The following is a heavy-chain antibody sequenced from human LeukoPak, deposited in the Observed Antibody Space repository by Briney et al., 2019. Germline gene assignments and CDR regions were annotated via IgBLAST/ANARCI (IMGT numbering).Heavy chain of an antibody. D-gene: IGHD2-2*01. J-gene: IGHJ6*03. CDR1: GFIFSSYD. CDR2: ISYDGSKE. CDR3: ARKDQLLFRAPTYYYYCMDV. Sequence: GGSLRLSCAASGFIFSSYDMHWVRQAPGKGLEWVALISYDGSKEYYADSVGGRFTISRDNSRDTLYLQMNSLRDADTAVYYCARKDQLLFRAPTYYYYCMDVWGKGTTVTVSS. V-gene: IGHV3-30*04.